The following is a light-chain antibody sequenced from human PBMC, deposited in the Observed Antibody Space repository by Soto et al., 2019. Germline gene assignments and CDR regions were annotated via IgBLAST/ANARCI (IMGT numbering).Light chain of an antibody. J-gene: IGLJ3*02. CDR3: SSYTSSSFWV. CDR1: SSDVGGYNY. CDR2: EVS. V-gene: IGLV2-14*01. Sequence: QSALTQPASVSGSPGQSITISCTGTSSDVGGYNYVSWYQQHPGKAPKLMIYEVSNRPSGVSNRFSGSKSGNTASLTISGLQAEDEADYYCSSYTSSSFWVFGGGTKLIVL.